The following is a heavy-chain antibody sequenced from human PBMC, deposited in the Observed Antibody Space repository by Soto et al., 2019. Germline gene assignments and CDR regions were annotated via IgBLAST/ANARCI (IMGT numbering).Heavy chain of an antibody. CDR3: ARSQERITIFGVVINWFDP. Sequence: SVKVSCKASGGTFSSYAISWVRQAPGQGLEWMGGIIPIFGTANYAQKFQGRVTITADESTSTAYMELSSLRSEDTAVYYCARSQERITIFGVVINWFDPWGQGTLVTVSS. V-gene: IGHV1-69*13. D-gene: IGHD3-3*01. J-gene: IGHJ5*02. CDR1: GGTFSSYA. CDR2: IIPIFGTA.